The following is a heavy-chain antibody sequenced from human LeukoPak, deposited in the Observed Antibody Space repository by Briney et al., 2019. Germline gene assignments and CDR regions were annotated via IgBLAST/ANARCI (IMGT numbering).Heavy chain of an antibody. CDR3: ATSSYYYGSGSYSF. D-gene: IGHD3-10*01. CDR1: GGTFSSYA. V-gene: IGHV1-8*02. CDR2: MNPNSGNT. Sequence: ASVKVSCKASGGTFSSYAISWVRQAPGQGLEWMGWMNPNSGNTGYAQKFQGRVTMTRNTSISTAYMELSSLRSEDTAVYYCATSSYYYGSGSYSFWGQGTLVTVSS. J-gene: IGHJ4*02.